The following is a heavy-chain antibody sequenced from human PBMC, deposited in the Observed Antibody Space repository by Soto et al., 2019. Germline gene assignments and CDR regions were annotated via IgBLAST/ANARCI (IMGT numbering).Heavy chain of an antibody. CDR3: ARVGDSSSWDYYYYMDV. CDR2: ISSYNGNT. Sequence: ASVKVSCKASGYTFTSYGISWVRQAPGQGLEWMGRISSYNGNTNYAQKLQDRVTMATDTSTSTAYMELRSLRSDDTAVYYCARVGDSSSWDYYYYMDVWGKGTTVTVS. D-gene: IGHD6-13*01. J-gene: IGHJ6*03. CDR1: GYTFTSYG. V-gene: IGHV1-18*01.